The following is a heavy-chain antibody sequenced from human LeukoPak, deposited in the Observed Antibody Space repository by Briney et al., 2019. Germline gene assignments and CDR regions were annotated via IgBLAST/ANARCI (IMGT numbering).Heavy chain of an antibody. CDR2: INHSGST. CDR3: ARVGTTTVRPFDY. V-gene: IGHV4-34*01. CDR1: GGSFSGYY. D-gene: IGHD4-17*01. J-gene: IGHJ4*02. Sequence: SETLSLTCAVYGGSFSGYYWSWIRQPPGKGLEWIGEINHSGSTYYNPSLKSRVTISVDTSKNQFSLKLSSVTAADTAVYYCARVGTTTVRPFDYWGQGTLVTVSS.